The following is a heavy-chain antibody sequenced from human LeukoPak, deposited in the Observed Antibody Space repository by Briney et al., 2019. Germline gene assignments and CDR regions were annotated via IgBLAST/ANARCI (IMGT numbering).Heavy chain of an antibody. Sequence: ASVKASCKASGYTFTSYYMHWVRQAPGQGLEWVGIINPSGDPTTYAQKFQGRVTMTSDMSTSTVYMELSSLRSEDTAVYYCARSSGYYSSLFYMHVWGKGTTVTVSS. J-gene: IGHJ6*03. CDR2: INPSGDPT. V-gene: IGHV1-46*01. D-gene: IGHD3-22*01. CDR1: GYTFTSYY. CDR3: ARSSGYYSSLFYMHV.